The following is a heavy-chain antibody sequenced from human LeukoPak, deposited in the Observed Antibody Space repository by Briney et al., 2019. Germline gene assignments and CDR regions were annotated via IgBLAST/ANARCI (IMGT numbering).Heavy chain of an antibody. Sequence: GGSLRLSCAASGFTFSSYAMSWVRQAPGKGLEWVSAISGSGGSTYYADSVKGRFTISRDNAKNTPYLQMNSLRAEDTAVYYCAKMAAAGPTLLDYWGQGTLVTVSS. J-gene: IGHJ4*02. CDR1: GFTFSSYA. V-gene: IGHV3-23*01. CDR3: AKMAAAGPTLLDY. CDR2: ISGSGGST. D-gene: IGHD6-13*01.